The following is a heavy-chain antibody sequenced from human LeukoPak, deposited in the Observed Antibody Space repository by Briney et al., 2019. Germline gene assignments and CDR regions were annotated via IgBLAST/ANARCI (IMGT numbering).Heavy chain of an antibody. D-gene: IGHD3-10*01. J-gene: IGHJ4*02. Sequence: GGSLRLSCIASGFTFSSYEMNWVRQAPGKGLEWVSYITSSGSGIKYADSVKGRFTISRDDAKNSLYLQMNSLRDEDTAVYYCARDKDFGFDYWGQGTLVTVSS. CDR3: ARDKDFGFDY. CDR1: GFTFSSYE. CDR2: ITSSGSGI. V-gene: IGHV3-48*03.